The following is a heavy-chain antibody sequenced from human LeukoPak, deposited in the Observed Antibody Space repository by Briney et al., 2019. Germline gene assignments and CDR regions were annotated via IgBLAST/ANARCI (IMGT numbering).Heavy chain of an antibody. V-gene: IGHV3-30-3*01. CDR1: GFTFSSYA. J-gene: IGHJ4*02. D-gene: IGHD3-3*01. CDR3: ARQITIFGVVILDY. CDR2: ISYDGSNK. Sequence: GGSLRLSCAASGFTFSSYAMHWVRQAPGKGLEWVAVISYDGSNKYYADSVKGRFTISRDNSKNTLYLQMNSLRAEDTAVYYCARQITIFGVVILDYWGQGTLVTVSS.